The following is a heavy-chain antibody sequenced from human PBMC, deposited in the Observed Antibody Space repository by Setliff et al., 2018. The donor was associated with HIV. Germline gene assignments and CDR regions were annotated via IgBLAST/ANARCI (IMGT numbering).Heavy chain of an antibody. CDR2: ISGSAGST. J-gene: IGHJ6*02. Sequence: PGGSLRLSCAASGFTFSSYAMSWVRQAPGKGLDWVSAISGSAGSTYYADSVKGRFTISRDNSKNTLYLQMDSLSTEDTAVYFCARPTNIDTLYYGSQTFYMYYYGLDVWGQGTTVTVSS. CDR1: GFTFSSYA. CDR3: ARPTNIDTLYYGSQTFYMYYYGLDV. V-gene: IGHV3-23*01. D-gene: IGHD1-26*01.